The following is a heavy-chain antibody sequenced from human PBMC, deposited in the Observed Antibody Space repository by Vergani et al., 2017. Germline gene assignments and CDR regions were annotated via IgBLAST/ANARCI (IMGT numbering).Heavy chain of an antibody. J-gene: IGHJ3*02. Sequence: QVQLQESGPGLVKPSQTLSLTCTVSGGSISRGSYYWSWIRQPAGKGLEWIGRIHTSGSTNYNPSLKSRVTISVDTSKNQFSLKLSSVTAADTAVYYCAREGLSSGWYYAFDIWGQGTMVTVSS. D-gene: IGHD6-19*01. V-gene: IGHV4-61*02. CDR1: GGSISRGSYY. CDR3: AREGLSSGWYYAFDI. CDR2: IHTSGST.